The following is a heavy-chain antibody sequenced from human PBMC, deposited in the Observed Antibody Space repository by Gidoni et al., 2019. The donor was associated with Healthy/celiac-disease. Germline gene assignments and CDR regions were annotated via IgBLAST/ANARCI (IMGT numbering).Heavy chain of an antibody. CDR3: AKDYDSSGYYQPTFDY. J-gene: IGHJ4*02. Sequence: EVQLLESGGGWVQPGGSLRLSCAASGFTFSSYAMSWVRQAPGKGLEWVSAIRGSGGSTYYADSVKGRFTISRDNSKTTLYLQMNSLRAEDTAVYYCAKDYDSSGYYQPTFDYWGQGTLVTVSS. V-gene: IGHV3-23*01. CDR2: IRGSGGST. D-gene: IGHD3-22*01. CDR1: GFTFSSYA.